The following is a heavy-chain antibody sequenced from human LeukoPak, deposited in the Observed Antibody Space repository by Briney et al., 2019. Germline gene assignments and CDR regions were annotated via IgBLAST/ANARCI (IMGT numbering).Heavy chain of an antibody. Sequence: GGSLRLSCAASGFTFHNYAMTWVRQAPGRGLEWVSTLTGDGSTTYYADSVKGRFTISRDNSRNTVFLQMNSLRVEDTAIYFCAKEPIVAGAYYFDYWGQGTLVTVSS. CDR2: LTGDGSTT. CDR3: AKEPIVAGAYYFDY. D-gene: IGHD5-12*01. J-gene: IGHJ4*02. CDR1: GFTFHNYA. V-gene: IGHV3-23*01.